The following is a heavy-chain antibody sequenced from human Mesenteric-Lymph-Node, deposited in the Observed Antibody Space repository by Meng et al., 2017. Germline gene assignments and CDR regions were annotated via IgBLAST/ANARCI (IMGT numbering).Heavy chain of an antibody. D-gene: IGHD3-22*01. CDR3: ARPQQGYYYDSSGYYSRLYYYYGMDV. Sequence: ASMKVSCKASGYTFTSYFMHWVRQAPGQGLEWMGIINPSGGSTSYAQKFQGRVTMTRDTSTSTVYMELSSLRSEDTAVYYCARPQQGYYYDSSGYYSRLYYYYGMDVWGQGTTVTVSS. J-gene: IGHJ6*02. CDR2: INPSGGST. V-gene: IGHV1-46*01. CDR1: GYTFTSYF.